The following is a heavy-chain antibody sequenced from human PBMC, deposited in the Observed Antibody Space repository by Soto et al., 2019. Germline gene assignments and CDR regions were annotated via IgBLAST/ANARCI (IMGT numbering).Heavy chain of an antibody. CDR3: ARTVGAAYYFDF. V-gene: IGHV4-4*07. Sequence: QVQLQESGPGLVKPSETLSLTCNVSGDSMSKYYLRWVRQPAGKGLEWIGRVWTSGSTNYNPSLKSRVTMSIDTSNKHFSLDLKSVTAADTAVYYCARTVGAAYYFDFWGQGVLVTVSS. D-gene: IGHD3-16*01. CDR2: VWTSGST. CDR1: GDSMSKYY. J-gene: IGHJ4*02.